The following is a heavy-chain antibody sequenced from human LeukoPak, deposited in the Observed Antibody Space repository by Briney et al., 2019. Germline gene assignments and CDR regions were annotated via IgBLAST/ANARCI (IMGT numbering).Heavy chain of an antibody. CDR1: GFTFSSYW. CDR2: IKQDGSEK. J-gene: IGHJ3*02. Sequence: GGSLRLSCAASGFTFSSYWMSWVRQAPGKGLEWVANIKQDGSEKYYVDSVKGRFTISRDNAKNSLYLQMNSLRAEDTALYHCARDSTGNKRAFDIWGQGTMVTVSS. CDR3: ARDSTGNKRAFDI. V-gene: IGHV3-7*03. D-gene: IGHD1/OR15-1a*01.